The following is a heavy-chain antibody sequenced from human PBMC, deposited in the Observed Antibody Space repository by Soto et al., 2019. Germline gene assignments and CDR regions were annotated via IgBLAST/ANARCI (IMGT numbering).Heavy chain of an antibody. J-gene: IGHJ6*02. D-gene: IGHD3-3*01. CDR2: IDYTGST. CDR3: ARGQYDFRSGAYYCAMEV. V-gene: IGHV4-61*01. Sequence: QVQLQESGPGLVKPSETLSLTCTVSGGSVSSESHYWSWIRQTPGKGLGWIGYIDYTGSTNYNPSLKGRVTMSVDTSRDQVSLRLRSVTRADTAVYYCARGQYDFRSGAYYCAMEVWGQGTKVTVSS. CDR1: GGSVSSESHY.